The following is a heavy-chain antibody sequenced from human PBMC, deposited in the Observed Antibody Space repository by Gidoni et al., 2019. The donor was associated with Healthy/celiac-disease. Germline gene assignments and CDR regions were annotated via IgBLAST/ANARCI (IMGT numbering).Heavy chain of an antibody. CDR3: ARENDYGDTNWFDP. Sequence: QLQLQQSGPGLVRPSPTLSLTFSISGARVPRNRAACHWIRQSPSRGLEWLGSTYYRSKWYNDYAVSVRSRITINPDTSKNQFSLQLNSVTPEDTAVYYCARENDYGDTNWFDPWGQGTLVTVSS. D-gene: IGHD4-17*01. CDR2: TYYRSKWYN. CDR1: GARVPRNRAA. J-gene: IGHJ5*02. V-gene: IGHV6-1*01.